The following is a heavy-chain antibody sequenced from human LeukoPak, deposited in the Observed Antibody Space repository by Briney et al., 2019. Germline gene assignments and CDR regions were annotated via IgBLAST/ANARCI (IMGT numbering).Heavy chain of an antibody. CDR2: IYHSGST. Sequence: SETLSLTCAVSGYSISSGYYWGWIRQPPGKGLEWIGSIYHSGSTYYNPSLKSRVTISVDTSKNQFSLKLSSVTAADTAVYYCARTARGRYFDWSLDYWGQGTLVTVSS. V-gene: IGHV4-38-2*01. CDR1: GYSISSGYY. J-gene: IGHJ4*02. D-gene: IGHD3-9*01. CDR3: ARTARGRYFDWSLDY.